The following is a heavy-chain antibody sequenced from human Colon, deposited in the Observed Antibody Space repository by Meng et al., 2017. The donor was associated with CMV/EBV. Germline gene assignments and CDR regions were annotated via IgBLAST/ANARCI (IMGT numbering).Heavy chain of an antibody. CDR3: STGFF. Sequence: GESLKISCAASGSGFKTAWMTWVRQSPGKGWEWVGHVKTEAEGVTTDYAAPVEDRFTISRDDSKSMVYLQMHSLKTDDTAVYYCSTGFFWGQGTLVTVSS. CDR2: VKTEAEGVTT. CDR1: GSGFKTAW. V-gene: IGHV3-15*01. J-gene: IGHJ4*02.